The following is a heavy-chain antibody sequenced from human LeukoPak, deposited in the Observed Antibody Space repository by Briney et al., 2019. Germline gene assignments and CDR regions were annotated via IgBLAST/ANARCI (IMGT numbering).Heavy chain of an antibody. V-gene: IGHV3-49*04. Sequence: PGGSLRLSCTASGFTFGDYAMSWVRQAPGKGLEWVGFIRSKAYGGTTEYAASVKGRFTISRDDSKSVAYLQMNSLKTEDTAVYYCTRVPDKINSILTGYYPHFDYWGQGTLVTVSS. CDR3: TRVPDKINSILTGYYPHFDY. CDR2: IRSKAYGGTT. J-gene: IGHJ4*02. CDR1: GFTFGDYA. D-gene: IGHD3-9*01.